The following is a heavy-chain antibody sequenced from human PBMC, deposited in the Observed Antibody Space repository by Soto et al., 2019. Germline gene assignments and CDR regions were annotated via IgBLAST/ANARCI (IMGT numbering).Heavy chain of an antibody. V-gene: IGHV3-7*03. CDR1: EFTFSNYW. CDR3: ARDTFAHFDWLLFPQGPNDAFDI. CDR2: IKQDGSEK. J-gene: IGHJ3*02. Sequence: PGGSLRLSCAASEFTFSNYWMSWVRQAPGKGLEWVANIKQDGSEKYYVDSVKGRFTISRDNAKNSLYLQMNSLRSDDTAVYYCARDTFAHFDWLLFPQGPNDAFDIWGQGTMVTVSS. D-gene: IGHD3-9*01.